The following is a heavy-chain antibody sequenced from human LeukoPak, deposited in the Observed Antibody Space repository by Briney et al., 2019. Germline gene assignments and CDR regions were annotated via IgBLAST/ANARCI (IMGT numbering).Heavy chain of an antibody. J-gene: IGHJ6*02. V-gene: IGHV3-11*01. D-gene: IGHD3-10*01. Sequence: GSLRLSCAASGFTFSDYYMSWIRQAPGKGLEWVSYISSSGSTIYYTDSVKGRFTISRDNAKNSLYLQMNSLRAEDTAVYYCAREGLLWFGELPSYYYGMDVWGQGTTVTVYS. CDR1: GFTFSDYY. CDR2: ISSSGSTI. CDR3: AREGLLWFGELPSYYYGMDV.